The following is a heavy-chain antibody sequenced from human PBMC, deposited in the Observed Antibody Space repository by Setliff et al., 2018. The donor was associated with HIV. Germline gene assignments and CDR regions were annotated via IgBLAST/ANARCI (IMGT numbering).Heavy chain of an antibody. D-gene: IGHD3-22*01. J-gene: IGHJ3*02. CDR3: ARDPHYYDSSGYYSMFDI. CDR1: GFSFSNYD. CDR2: SSDTGSTT. V-gene: IGHV3-48*03. Sequence: GGSLRLSCVGSGFSFSNYDLNWVRQAPGRGLEWISYSSDTGSTTYYGDSVKGRFTISRDNPKNSVYLQMSGLRVEDTAVYYCARDPHYYDSSGYYSMFDIWGQGTVVTVSS.